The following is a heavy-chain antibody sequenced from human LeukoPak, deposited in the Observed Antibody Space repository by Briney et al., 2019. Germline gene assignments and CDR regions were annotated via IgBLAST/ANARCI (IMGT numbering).Heavy chain of an antibody. Sequence: SETLSLTCTVSGGSISSSGYYWGWIRQPPGKGLEWMGNIYYSGSTYYNPSLKSRVTISVDTSKNQLYLKLSSETAADTAVYYCARHFGPDYYYYGMDVWGQGTTVTVSS. V-gene: IGHV4-39*01. D-gene: IGHD3/OR15-3a*01. CDR2: IYYSGST. CDR3: ARHFGPDYYYYGMDV. J-gene: IGHJ6*02. CDR1: GGSISSSGYY.